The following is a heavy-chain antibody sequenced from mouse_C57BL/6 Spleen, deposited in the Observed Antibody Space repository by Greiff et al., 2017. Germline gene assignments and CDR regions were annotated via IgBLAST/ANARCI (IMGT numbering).Heavy chain of an antibody. Sequence: QVQLQQSGAELVRPGTSVKVSCKASGYAFTNYLIEWVKQRPGQGLAWIGVINPGSGGTNYNEKFKGKATLTADKSSSTAYMQLSSLTSEDSAVYYCARSEYGSRDYWGQGTTLTVSS. J-gene: IGHJ2*01. V-gene: IGHV1-54*01. D-gene: IGHD1-1*01. CDR2: INPGSGGT. CDR3: ARSEYGSRDY. CDR1: GYAFTNYL.